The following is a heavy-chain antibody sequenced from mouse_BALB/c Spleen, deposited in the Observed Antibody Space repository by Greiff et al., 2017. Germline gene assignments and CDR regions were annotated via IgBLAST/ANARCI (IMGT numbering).Heavy chain of an antibody. Sequence: EESGPGLVKPSQSLSLTCSVTGYSITSGYYWNWIRQFPGNKLEWMGYISYDGSNNYNPSLKNRISITRDTSKNQFFLKLNSVTTEDTATYYCAREGYRYDGDAMDYWGQGTSVTVSS. CDR2: ISYDGSN. V-gene: IGHV3-6*02. CDR1: GYSITSGYY. D-gene: IGHD2-14*01. J-gene: IGHJ4*01. CDR3: AREGYRYDGDAMDY.